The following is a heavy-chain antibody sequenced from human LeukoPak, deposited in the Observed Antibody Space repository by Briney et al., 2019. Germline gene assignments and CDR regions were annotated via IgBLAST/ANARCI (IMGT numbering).Heavy chain of an antibody. Sequence: SETLSLTCTVSGGSISSANYYWHWIRQPPGKGLEWVGYIYYTGGTYYNPSLKSRVTISVDTSKNQFSLKLNSVTAADTAVYYCAGLGGYCTNSVCYSTFDIWGQGTMVTVSS. CDR1: GGSISSANYY. J-gene: IGHJ3*02. CDR2: IYYTGGT. D-gene: IGHD2-8*01. V-gene: IGHV4-30-4*08. CDR3: AGLGGYCTNSVCYSTFDI.